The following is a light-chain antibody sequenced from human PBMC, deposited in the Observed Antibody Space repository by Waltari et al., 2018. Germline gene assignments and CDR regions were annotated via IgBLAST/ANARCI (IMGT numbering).Light chain of an antibody. Sequence: QLVLTQSPSASASLGAPVKLTCTLSSGHSSNVIAWLQEQPGKGPRYLMKVNSDGSHSKGDEIPDRFSGSSSGAERYLTISSLQSEDEADYYCQTGGHGTWVFGGGTKLTVL. CDR3: QTGGHGTWV. J-gene: IGLJ3*02. CDR2: VNSDGSH. CDR1: SGHSSNV. V-gene: IGLV4-69*01.